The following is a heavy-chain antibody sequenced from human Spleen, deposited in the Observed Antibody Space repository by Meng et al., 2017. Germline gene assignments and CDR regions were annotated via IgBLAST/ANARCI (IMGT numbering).Heavy chain of an antibody. D-gene: IGHD7-27*01. V-gene: IGHV3-23*01. J-gene: IGHJ4*02. CDR1: GFTFSNYV. CDR3: AKLSGDRFDY. Sequence: GGSLRLSCAASGFTFSNYVMTWVRQAPGKGLEWVSTIGGSGVSTYYADSVKGRFTISRDNSKNTLYLQMNSLRAEDTAVYYCAKLSGDRFDYWGQGTLVTVSS. CDR2: IGGSGVST.